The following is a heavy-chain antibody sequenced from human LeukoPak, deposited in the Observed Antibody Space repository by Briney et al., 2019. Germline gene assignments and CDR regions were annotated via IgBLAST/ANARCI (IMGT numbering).Heavy chain of an antibody. CDR2: KYYSGST. CDR1: GVSINTCCYY. V-gene: IGHV4-61*01. Sequence: SETLSLTCAVSGVSINTCCYYWPWMRQPPGKGLEWIGYKYYSGSTRYNSSLRSRLTISLDTSKNQFSLRLTSVTAADTAVYYCARGRSYGFDLDSWGPGTLVIVSS. D-gene: IGHD5-18*01. J-gene: IGHJ4*02. CDR3: ARGRSYGFDLDS.